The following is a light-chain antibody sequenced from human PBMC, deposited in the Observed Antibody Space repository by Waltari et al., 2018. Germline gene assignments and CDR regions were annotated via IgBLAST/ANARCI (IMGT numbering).Light chain of an antibody. J-gene: IGLJ2*01. CDR2: AVS. CDR3: CSYAGSYTVV. Sequence: QSALTQPRSVSGSPGQSVTISCTGTRSDVGGYNYASWYQQHPGKAPKLMIYAVSKRPSGVPDRFSGSKSGNTASLTISGLQAEDEADYYCCSYAGSYTVVFGGGTKLTVL. CDR1: RSDVGGYNY. V-gene: IGLV2-11*01.